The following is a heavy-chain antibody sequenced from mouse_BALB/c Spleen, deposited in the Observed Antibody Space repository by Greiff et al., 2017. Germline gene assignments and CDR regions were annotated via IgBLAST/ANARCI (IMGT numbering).Heavy chain of an antibody. CDR2: IWSGGST. D-gene: IGHD2-14*01. CDR3: ARNGEYDGSWFAY. CDR1: GFSLTSYG. J-gene: IGHJ3*01. V-gene: IGHV2-2*02. Sequence: VQLKESGPGLVQPSQSLSITCTVSGFSLTSYGVHWVRQSPGKGLEWLGVIWSGGSTDYNAAFISRLSISKDNSKSQVFFKMNSLQANDTAIYYCARNGEYDGSWFAYWGQGTLVTVSA.